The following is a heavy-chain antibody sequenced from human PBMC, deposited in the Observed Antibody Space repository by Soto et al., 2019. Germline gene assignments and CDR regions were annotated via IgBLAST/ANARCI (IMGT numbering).Heavy chain of an antibody. V-gene: IGHV1-3*01. CDR1: VYTFTSYA. D-gene: IGHD2-2*01. Sequence: QVQLVQSGAEVKKPGASVKVSCKASVYTFTSYAMHWVRQAPGQRLEWMGWINAGNGNTKYSQKFQGRVTITRDTSASTAYMELSSLRSEDTAVYYCARSRTVPAAIGWFDPWGQGTLVTVSS. J-gene: IGHJ5*02. CDR3: ARSRTVPAAIGWFDP. CDR2: INAGNGNT.